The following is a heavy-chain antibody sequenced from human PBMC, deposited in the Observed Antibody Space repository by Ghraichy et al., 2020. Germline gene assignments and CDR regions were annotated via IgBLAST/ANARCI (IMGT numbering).Heavy chain of an antibody. CDR2: IYSGGST. CDR3: ARDRLYYYDSSGYGPRVSLYY. V-gene: IGHV3-66*01. CDR1: GFTVSSNY. D-gene: IGHD3-22*01. Sequence: GESLNISCAASGFTVSSNYMSWVRQAPGKGLEWVSVIYSGGSTYYADSVKGRFTISRDNSKNTLYLQMNSLRAEDTAVYYCARDRLYYYDSSGYGPRVSLYYWGQGTLVTVSS. J-gene: IGHJ4*02.